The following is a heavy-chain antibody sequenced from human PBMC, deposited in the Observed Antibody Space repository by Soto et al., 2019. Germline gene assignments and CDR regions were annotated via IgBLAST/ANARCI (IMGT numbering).Heavy chain of an antibody. CDR1: GFSLTTSGVG. D-gene: IGHD3-3*01. V-gene: IGHV2-5*02. CDR3: AHRVLRTVFGLVTTTAIYFDF. Sequence: QITLKESGPTLVNPTQTLTLTCTFSGFSLTTSGVGVGWIRQSPGKAPEWLALIYWDDDKRYSPSLKSRLTITKDPSKNQVVLTMANLDPADTATYYCAHRVLRTVFGLVTTTAIYFDFWGQGTPVAVSS. CDR2: IYWDDDK. J-gene: IGHJ4*02.